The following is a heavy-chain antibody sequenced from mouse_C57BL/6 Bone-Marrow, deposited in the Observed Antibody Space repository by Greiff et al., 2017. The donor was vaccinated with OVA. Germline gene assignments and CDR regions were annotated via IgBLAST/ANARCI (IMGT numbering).Heavy chain of an antibody. CDR2: IYPRSGNT. V-gene: IGHV1-81*01. J-gene: IGHJ4*01. CDR3: ARRLYYGSSRYYAMDD. D-gene: IGHD1-1*01. Sequence: VQLQQSGAELARPGASVKLSCKASGYTFTSYGISWVKQRTGQGLEWIGEIYPRSGNTYYNEKFKGKATLTADKSSSTAYMELHSLTSEDSAVYFCARRLYYGSSRYYAMDDWGQGTSVTVSS. CDR1: GYTFTSYG.